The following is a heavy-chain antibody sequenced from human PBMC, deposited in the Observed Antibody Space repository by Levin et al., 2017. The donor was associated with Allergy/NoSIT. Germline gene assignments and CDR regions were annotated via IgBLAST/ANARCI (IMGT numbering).Heavy chain of an antibody. CDR1: GFRFGAHW. J-gene: IGHJ4*02. V-gene: IGHV3-7*01. CDR3: ARGTKSVVVTAIRPLDY. CDR2: IHQDGSEK. Sequence: GGSLRLSCAVSGFRFGAHWMSWVRQAPGKGLEWVANIHQDGSEKYYVDSVKGRFTISRDNAKNSLYLQMNSLSAEDTALYYCARGTKSVVVTAIRPLDYWGQGTLVTVSS. D-gene: IGHD2-21*02.